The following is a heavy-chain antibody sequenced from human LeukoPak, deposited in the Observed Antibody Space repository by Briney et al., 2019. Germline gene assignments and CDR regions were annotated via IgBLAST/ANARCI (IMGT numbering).Heavy chain of an antibody. Sequence: EGSLRLSCAASGFTFSTYWMHWVRQAPGKGLVWVSRIKSDGGTNYADSVKGRFTISRDNAKKTVSLQMNSLRPEDTGVYYCARAPSEIGGYYPEYFRHWGQGTLVTVSS. CDR3: ARAPSEIGGYYPEYFRH. CDR1: GFTFSTYW. CDR2: IKSDGGT. J-gene: IGHJ1*01. D-gene: IGHD3-22*01. V-gene: IGHV3-74*01.